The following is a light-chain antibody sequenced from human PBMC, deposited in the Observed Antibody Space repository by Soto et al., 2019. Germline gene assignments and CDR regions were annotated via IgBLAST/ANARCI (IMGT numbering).Light chain of an antibody. J-gene: IGLJ2*01. CDR1: SSNIGDNY. CDR2: RNN. V-gene: IGLV1-47*01. Sequence: QAVVSQPPSASGTPGQRVTISCSGSSSNIGDNYVHWYQQFPGTAPKLLIYRNNQRPSGVPDRFSGSKSGTSASLAISGLRSGDEADYYCATWDDSPSGPVFGGGTKLTVL. CDR3: ATWDDSPSGPV.